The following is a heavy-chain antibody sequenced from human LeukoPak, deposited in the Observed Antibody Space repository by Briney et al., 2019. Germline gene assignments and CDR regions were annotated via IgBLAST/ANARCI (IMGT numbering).Heavy chain of an antibody. D-gene: IGHD3-22*01. J-gene: IGHJ3*02. CDR3: AIQGEWHYDSSGYHRLDAFDI. CDR2: IYDSGYT. Sequence: SETLSLTCTVSGGSISSSSYYWGWIRQPPGKGLEWIGSIYDSGYTYYNPSLKSRVTISVDTSKNPFSLKLSSVTAADTAVYYCAIQGEWHYDSSGYHRLDAFDIWGQGTMVTVSS. V-gene: IGHV4-39*01. CDR1: GGSISSSSYY.